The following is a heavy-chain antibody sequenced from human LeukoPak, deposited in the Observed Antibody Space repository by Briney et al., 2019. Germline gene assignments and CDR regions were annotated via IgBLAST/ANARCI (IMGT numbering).Heavy chain of an antibody. Sequence: PGRSLRLSCAASGFIFSTFGMHWVRQAPGKGLEWVAVIWYDGSNKYFADSVKGRFTISRDNSKNTLYLQMDSLRAEDTAVYYCARGAIWSGYDFDHWGQGTLVTVSS. J-gene: IGHJ4*02. CDR1: GFIFSTFG. CDR3: ARGAIWSGYDFDH. V-gene: IGHV3-33*01. D-gene: IGHD5-12*01. CDR2: IWYDGSNK.